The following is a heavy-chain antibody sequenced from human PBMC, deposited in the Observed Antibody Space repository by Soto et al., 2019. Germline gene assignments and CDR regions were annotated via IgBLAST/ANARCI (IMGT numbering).Heavy chain of an antibody. J-gene: IGHJ4*02. CDR3: ARGGDYVWGSYRYMWRYFDY. Sequence: GASVKVSCKASGGTFSSYAISWVRQAPGQGLEWMGGIIPIFGTANYAQKFQGRVTITADESTSTAYMELSSLRSEDTAVYYCARGGDYVWGSYRYMWRYFDYWGQGTLVTVSS. V-gene: IGHV1-69*13. D-gene: IGHD3-16*02. CDR2: IIPIFGTA. CDR1: GGTFSSYA.